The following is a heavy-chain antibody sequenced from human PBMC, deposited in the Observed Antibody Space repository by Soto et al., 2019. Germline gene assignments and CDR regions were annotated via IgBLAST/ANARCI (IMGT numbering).Heavy chain of an antibody. D-gene: IGHD3-10*01. CDR1: GFTFSSYA. CDR2: ISGSGSST. V-gene: IGHV3-23*01. J-gene: IGHJ4*02. CDR3: ARGGLGSYLLDS. Sequence: PGGSLRLSCAASGFTFSSYAMSWVRQAPGKGLEWVSTISGSGSSTYYADSVKGRFTISRDNARNTVYLQMNSLRVEETAVYYCARGGLGSYLLDSWGQGTLVTVSS.